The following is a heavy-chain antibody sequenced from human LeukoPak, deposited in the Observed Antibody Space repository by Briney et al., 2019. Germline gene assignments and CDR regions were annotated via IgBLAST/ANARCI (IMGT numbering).Heavy chain of an antibody. CDR3: ARTQRYCSSTSCPDYGMDV. CDR1: GGSISSYY. Sequence: SVTLSLTCTVSGGSISSYYWSWIRQPPGKGLEWMGYIYYSGSTNYNPSLKSRVTISVDTSKNPFSLKLSSVTAADTAVYYCARTQRYCSSTSCPDYGMDVWGQGTTVTVSS. J-gene: IGHJ6*02. D-gene: IGHD2-2*01. V-gene: IGHV4-59*01. CDR2: IYYSGST.